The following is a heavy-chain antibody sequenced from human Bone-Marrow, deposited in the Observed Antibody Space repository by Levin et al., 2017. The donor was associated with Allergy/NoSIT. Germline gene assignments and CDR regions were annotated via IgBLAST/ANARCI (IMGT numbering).Heavy chain of an antibody. V-gene: IGHV4-30-4*01. CDR3: ARDRRSYDGGFDY. CDR1: XXXISTGDYY. D-gene: IGHD3-10*01. J-gene: IGHJ4*02. Sequence: SETLSLTXXXXXXXISTGDYYGDWISQPPGKGLEWIGYIYYSGSTYYNPSLKSRVTISVDTSKNQFSLKLSSVTAADTAVYYCARDRRSYDGGFDYWGQGTLVTVSS. CDR2: IYYSGST.